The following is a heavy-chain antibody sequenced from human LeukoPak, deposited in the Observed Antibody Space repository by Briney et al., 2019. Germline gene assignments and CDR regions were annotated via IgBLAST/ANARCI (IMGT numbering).Heavy chain of an antibody. J-gene: IGHJ4*02. D-gene: IGHD3-22*01. CDR1: GFTFSDYY. CDR3: ARGDYYDSRGYYSPRVPADY. V-gene: IGHV3-11*01. Sequence: PGGSLRLSCAASGFTFSDYYMSWIRQAPGKGLEWVSYISSSGSTIYYADSVKGRFTISRDNAKNSLYLQMNSLRAEDTAVYYCARGDYYDSRGYYSPRVPADYWGQGTLVTVSS. CDR2: ISSSGSTI.